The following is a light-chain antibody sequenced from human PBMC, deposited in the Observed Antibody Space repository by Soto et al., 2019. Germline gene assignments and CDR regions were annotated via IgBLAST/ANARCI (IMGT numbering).Light chain of an antibody. V-gene: IGLV2-14*01. CDR3: SSYASGTTLVV. CDR1: SSDVGGYNY. J-gene: IGLJ2*01. Sequence: QSALTQPASVSGSLGQSITISCTGTSSDVGGYNYVSWYQQHPGKAPKVMIYEVTKRPSGVSKRFSGSKSVNTASLTISGLQAEDEADYYCSSYASGTTLVVFGGGTQLTVL. CDR2: EVT.